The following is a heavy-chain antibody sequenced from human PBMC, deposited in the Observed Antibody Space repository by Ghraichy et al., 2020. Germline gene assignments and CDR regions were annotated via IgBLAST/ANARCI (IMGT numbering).Heavy chain of an antibody. J-gene: IGHJ6*03. CDR2: IYYSGST. CDR3: ARGEGSSSSWYNPNYYYYMDV. Sequence: SQTLSLTCTVSGGSISSGGYYWSWIRQHPGKGLEWIGYIYYSGSTYYNPSLKSRVTISVDTSKNQFSLKLSSVTAADTAVYYCARGEGSSSSWYNPNYYYYMDVWGKGTTVTVSS. CDR1: GGSISSGGYY. V-gene: IGHV4-31*03. D-gene: IGHD6-13*01.